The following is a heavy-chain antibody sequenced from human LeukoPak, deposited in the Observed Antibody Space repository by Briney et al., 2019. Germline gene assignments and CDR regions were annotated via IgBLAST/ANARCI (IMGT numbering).Heavy chain of an antibody. J-gene: IGHJ4*02. CDR2: TNPILGIA. CDR1: GCTFSSYA. V-gene: IGHV1-69*04. CDR3: ARETPYYDILTGPPGGYFDY. Sequence: SVKVSCKASGCTFSSYAISWERQPPGQGLEWMGRTNPILGIAYYAQKFQGRVTITAAKSTSTAYMELSSLISEDTAVYYCARETPYYDILTGPPGGYFDYWGQGTLVTVSS. D-gene: IGHD3-9*01.